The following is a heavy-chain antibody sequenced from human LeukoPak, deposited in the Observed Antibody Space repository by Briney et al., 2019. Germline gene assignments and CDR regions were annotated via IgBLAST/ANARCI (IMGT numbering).Heavy chain of an antibody. CDR2: ISGSGIST. J-gene: IGHJ4*02. D-gene: IGHD6-13*01. V-gene: IGHV3-23*01. CDR1: GFTFSSYA. Sequence: GGSLRLSCAASGFTFSSYAMSWVRQAPGKGLEWVSAISGSGISTYYADSVKGRFTISRDNSKNTLDLQMNSLRAEDTAVYYCAKGSAAAGKYSFDYWGQGTLVTVSS. CDR3: AKGSAAAGKYSFDY.